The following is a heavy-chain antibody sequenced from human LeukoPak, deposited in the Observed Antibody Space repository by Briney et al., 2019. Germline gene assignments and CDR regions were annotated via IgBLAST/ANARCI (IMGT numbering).Heavy chain of an antibody. J-gene: IGHJ4*02. CDR2: IYYSGST. D-gene: IGHD3/OR15-3a*01. Sequence: SETLSLTCTVSGGSISSSSYYWGWIRQPPGKGLEWIGSIYYSGSTYYNPSLKSRVTISVDTSKNQFSLRLTSVTAADTAVYYCARQAGSGLFILPGGQGTLVTVSS. CDR1: GGSISSSSYY. CDR3: ARQAGSGLFILP. V-gene: IGHV4-39*01.